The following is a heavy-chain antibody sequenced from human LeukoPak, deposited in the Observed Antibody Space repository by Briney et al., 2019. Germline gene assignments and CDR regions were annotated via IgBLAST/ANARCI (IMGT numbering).Heavy chain of an antibody. CDR2: IIPIFGTA. V-gene: IGHV1-69*13. CDR1: GGTFSSYA. Sequence: SVKVSCKASGGTFSSYAISWVRQAPGQGLEWMGGIIPIFGTANYAQKFQGRVTITGDESTSTAYMELSSLRSEDTAVYYCARATLYDFWSGYSYYYYMDAWGKGTTVTVSS. CDR3: ARATLYDFWSGYSYYYYMDA. D-gene: IGHD3-3*01. J-gene: IGHJ6*03.